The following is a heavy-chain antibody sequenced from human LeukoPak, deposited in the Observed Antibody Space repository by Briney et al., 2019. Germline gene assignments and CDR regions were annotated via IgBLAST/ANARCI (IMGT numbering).Heavy chain of an antibody. V-gene: IGHV4-30-4*07. CDR3: ARGLKGVMATIHPFDY. CDR2: IYYSGST. J-gene: IGHJ4*02. D-gene: IGHD5-24*01. Sequence: SETLSLTCAVSGGSISSGGYSWSWIRQPPGKGLEWIGYIYYSGSTYYNPSLKSRVTISVDTSKNQFSLKLSSVTAADTAVYYCARGLKGVMATIHPFDYWGQGTLVTVSS. CDR1: GGSISSGGYS.